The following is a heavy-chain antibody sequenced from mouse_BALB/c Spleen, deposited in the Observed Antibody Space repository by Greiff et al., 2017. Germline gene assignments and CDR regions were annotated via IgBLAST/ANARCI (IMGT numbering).Heavy chain of an antibody. Sequence: QVQLQQSGAELMKPGASVKISCKATGYTFSSYWIEWVKQRPGHGLEWIGEILPGSGSTNYNEKFKGKATFTADTSSNTAYMQLSSLTSEDSAVYYCARSGRYGAMGYWGQGTSVTVAS. V-gene: IGHV1-9*01. J-gene: IGHJ4*01. CDR3: ARSGRYGAMGY. CDR1: GYTFSSYW. CDR2: ILPGSGST. D-gene: IGHD2-14*01.